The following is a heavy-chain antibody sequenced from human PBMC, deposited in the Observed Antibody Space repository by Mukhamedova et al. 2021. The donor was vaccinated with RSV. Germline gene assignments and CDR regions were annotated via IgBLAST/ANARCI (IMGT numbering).Heavy chain of an antibody. V-gene: IGHV4-61*02. CDR2: IYTSGST. CDR3: ARNYDRSGYYFDY. D-gene: IGHD3-22*01. Sequence: GGSISGGTYYWSWIRQPAGKGLEWIGRIYTSGSTNYNPSLKSRVTISVDTAKNQFSLKLSSVTAADXPVYYCARNYDRSGYYFDY. J-gene: IGHJ4*01. CDR1: GGSISGGTYY.